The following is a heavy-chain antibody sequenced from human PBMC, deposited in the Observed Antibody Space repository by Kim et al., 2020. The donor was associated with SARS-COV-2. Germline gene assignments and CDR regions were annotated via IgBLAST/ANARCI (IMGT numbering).Heavy chain of an antibody. V-gene: IGHV3-30*03. CDR1: GFTFSSYA. J-gene: IGHJ6*01. CDR2: ISYDGSNK. D-gene: IGHD3-10*01. CDR3: ARDGGLSCYDYYGMD. Sequence: GGSLRLSCAASGFTFSSYAMHWVRQAPGKGLEWVAVISYDGSNKYYADSVKGRFTISRDNSKNTLYLQMNSLRAEDTAVYYCARDGGLSCYDYYGMD.